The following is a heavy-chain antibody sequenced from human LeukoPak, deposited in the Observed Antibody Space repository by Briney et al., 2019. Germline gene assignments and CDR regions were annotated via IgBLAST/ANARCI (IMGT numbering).Heavy chain of an antibody. CDR1: GFTFNNYG. CDR2: IRYDGSHE. CDR3: ARDHNRRTAADTKKYYYCGMDV. D-gene: IGHD6-13*01. J-gene: IGHJ6*02. Sequence: QPGGSLRLSCAVSGFTFNNYGMHWVRQAPGKGLEWVAFIRYDGSHENYADSVKGRFTISRDNSKNTLYLQMNSLRAEDTAVYYCARDHNRRTAADTKKYYYCGMDVWGQGTTVTVSS. V-gene: IGHV3-30*02.